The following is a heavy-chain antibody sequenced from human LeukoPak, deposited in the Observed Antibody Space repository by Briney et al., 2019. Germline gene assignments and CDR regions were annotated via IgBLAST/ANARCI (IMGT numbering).Heavy chain of an antibody. Sequence: PSETLSLTCGVYGGSFSGYYWSWIRQPPGKGLEWIGEINHSGSTNYNPSLKSRVTISVDTSKNQFSLKLSSVTAADTAVYYCARELGDYGHDAFDIWGQGTMVTVSS. CDR3: ARELGDYGHDAFDI. D-gene: IGHD4-17*01. CDR2: INHSGST. J-gene: IGHJ3*02. V-gene: IGHV4-34*01. CDR1: GGSFSGYY.